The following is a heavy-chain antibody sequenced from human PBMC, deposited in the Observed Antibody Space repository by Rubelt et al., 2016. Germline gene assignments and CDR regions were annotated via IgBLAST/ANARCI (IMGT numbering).Heavy chain of an antibody. CDR1: GGSISSYY. CDR3: ASSAMVKKATRYYYYGTDV. V-gene: IGHV4-59*01. D-gene: IGHD5-18*01. J-gene: IGHJ6*02. Sequence: QVQLQESGPGLVKPSETLSLTCTVSGGSISSYYWSWIRQPPGKGLEWIGYIYYSGSTNYNPSLKSWVTISVDTSKNQFSLKLSSVTAADTAVYYCASSAMVKKATRYYYYGTDVWGQGTTVTVSS. CDR2: IYYSGST.